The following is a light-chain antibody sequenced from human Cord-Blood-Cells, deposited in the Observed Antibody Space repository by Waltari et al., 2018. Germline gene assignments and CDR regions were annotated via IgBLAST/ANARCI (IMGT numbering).Light chain of an antibody. CDR2: GAS. J-gene: IGKJ2*03. Sequence: NVLPQYPGTLSLSPGERATLSCRASQSVSRSYLAWYQQNTGQAPRPPIYGASSRATGIPDRFSGSGSGTDFTLTISRLEPEDFAVYYCQQYGSSPNSFGQGTKLEIK. CDR3: QQYGSSPNS. CDR1: QSVSRSY. V-gene: IGKV3-20*01.